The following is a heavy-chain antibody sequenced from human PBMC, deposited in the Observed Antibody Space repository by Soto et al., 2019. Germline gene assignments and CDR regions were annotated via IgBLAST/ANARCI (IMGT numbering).Heavy chain of an antibody. J-gene: IGHJ4*02. CDR3: ARGARGAVAGTKGFDY. CDR1: VGPISIVTG. V-gene: IGHV4-4*02. D-gene: IGHD6-19*01. Sequence: QVQLQESGPGLVKPSGTLSSTCPFSVGPISIVTGWSWSPQPPGKGRGWIGEIYHSGSTNYNPSLKSRVTISVDKSKNQFSLKRSSVTAADTAVYYCARGARGAVAGTKGFDYWGQGTLVTVSS. CDR2: IYHSGST.